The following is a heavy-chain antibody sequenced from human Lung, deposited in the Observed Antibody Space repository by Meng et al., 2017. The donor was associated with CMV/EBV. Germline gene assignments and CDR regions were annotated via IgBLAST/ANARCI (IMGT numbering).Heavy chain of an antibody. V-gene: IGHV3-74*01. CDR3: ARGEDIVVENWFDP. J-gene: IGHJ5*02. Sequence: SCAASGFTFSSYWMHWVRQAPGKGLVWVSRINSDGSSTSYADSVKGRFTISRDNAKNTLYLQMNSLRAEDTAVYYCARGEDIVVENWFDPWGQGPLVTVSS. D-gene: IGHD2-15*01. CDR1: GFTFSSYW. CDR2: INSDGSST.